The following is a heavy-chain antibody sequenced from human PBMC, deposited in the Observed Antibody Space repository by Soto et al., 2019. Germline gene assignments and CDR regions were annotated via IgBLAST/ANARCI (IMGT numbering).Heavy chain of an antibody. CDR2: IIPIFGTA. Sequence: ASVKVSCKASGGTFSSYAISWVRQAPGQGLEWMGGIIPIFGTANYAQKFQGRVTITADESTSTAYMELSSLRSEDTAVYYCARPQAVATRLVYYYYYGMDVWGQGTLVTVSS. CDR3: ARPQAVATRLVYYYYYGMDV. D-gene: IGHD6-19*01. CDR1: GGTFSSYA. V-gene: IGHV1-69*13. J-gene: IGHJ6*02.